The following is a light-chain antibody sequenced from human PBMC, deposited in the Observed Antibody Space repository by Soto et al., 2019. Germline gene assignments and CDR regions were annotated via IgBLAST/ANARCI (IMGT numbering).Light chain of an antibody. CDR3: QQYYNWPLT. V-gene: IGKV3D-15*01. J-gene: IGKJ4*01. Sequence: EIVMTQSPATLSVSPGERASLSCRASQSVSSNLAWYQQKPGQTPRLLIYDASNRATGIPARFSGSGSGTDFTLTISSLEPEDFAVYYCQQYYNWPLTFGGGTKVDIK. CDR2: DAS. CDR1: QSVSSN.